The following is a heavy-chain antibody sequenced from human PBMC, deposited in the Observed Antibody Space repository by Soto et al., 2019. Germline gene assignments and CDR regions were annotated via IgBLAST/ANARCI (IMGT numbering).Heavy chain of an antibody. CDR1: GYIFTNFP. D-gene: IGHD3-10*01. CDR2: INAANGDT. J-gene: IGHJ4*02. CDR3: ARKDYYGSGCYYFDY. Sequence: QVQLVQSGAELKNPGASVKVSCKASGYIFTNFPIHWVRQAPGQRVEWMGWINAANGDTGYSQKFQGRVTFTRDTSASIVYMEMSSLISEDTAVYYCARKDYYGSGCYYFDYWGQGTLVTVSS. V-gene: IGHV1-3*01.